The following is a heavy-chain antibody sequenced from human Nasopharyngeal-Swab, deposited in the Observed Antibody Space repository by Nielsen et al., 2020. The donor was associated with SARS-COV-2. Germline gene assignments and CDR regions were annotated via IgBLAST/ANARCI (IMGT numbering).Heavy chain of an antibody. V-gene: IGHV3-23*03. J-gene: IGHJ3*02. Sequence: VRQAPGKGLEWVSVIYYGGDITYYADSVKGRFTTSRDNSKNTVHLQINSLRADDTAIYYCAKNRDSVAGTPDDAFDIWGQGTMVTVSS. CDR2: IYYGGDIT. D-gene: IGHD6-19*01. CDR3: AKNRDSVAGTPDDAFDI.